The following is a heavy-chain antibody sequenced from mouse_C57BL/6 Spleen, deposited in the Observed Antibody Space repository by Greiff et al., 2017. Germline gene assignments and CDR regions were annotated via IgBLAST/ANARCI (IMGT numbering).Heavy chain of an antibody. V-gene: IGHV1-64*01. D-gene: IGHD2-5*01. CDR2: IHPNSGST. J-gene: IGHJ3*01. Sequence: QVQLQQPGAELVKPGASVKLSCKASGYTFTSYWMHWVKQRPGQGLAWIGMIHPNSGSTNDNEKFKSKATLTVDKSSSTAYMQLSSLTSEDSAVYYCARYSNWFAYWGQGTLVTVSA. CDR1: GYTFTSYW. CDR3: ARYSNWFAY.